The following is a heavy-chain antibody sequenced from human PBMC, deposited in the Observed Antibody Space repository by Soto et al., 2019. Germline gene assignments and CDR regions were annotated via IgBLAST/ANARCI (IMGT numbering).Heavy chain of an antibody. D-gene: IGHD6-13*01. Sequence: SGPTLVTSTQALTLTCTFFGYSLSTTAVGVSWIRQPPGKALQWLALIYWIEGELDSASLKSSLTTTQDTCKNQAHLPITNIQPVDTATYYCAHRGGAAVGLYYFDYWGQGALVTVSS. CDR1: GYSLSTTAVG. J-gene: IGHJ4*02. V-gene: IGHV2-5*01. CDR3: AHRGGAAVGLYYFDY. CDR2: IYWIEGE.